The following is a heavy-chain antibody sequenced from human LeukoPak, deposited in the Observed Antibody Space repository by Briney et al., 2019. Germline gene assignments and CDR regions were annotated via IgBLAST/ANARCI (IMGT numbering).Heavy chain of an antibody. J-gene: IGHJ4*02. CDR2: INPNSGGT. CDR3: ARGGSSGYYPDY. Sequence: ASVKVSCKASGDIFTDYYMYWVRQAPGQGLEWMGRINPNSGGTNYAQKFQGRVTMTRDTSISTAYMELSRLRSDDTAVYHCARGGSSGYYPDYWGQGTLVTVSS. V-gene: IGHV1-2*06. CDR1: GDIFTDYY. D-gene: IGHD3-22*01.